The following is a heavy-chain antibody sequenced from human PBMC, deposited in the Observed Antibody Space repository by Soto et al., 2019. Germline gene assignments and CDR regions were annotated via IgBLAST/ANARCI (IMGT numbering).Heavy chain of an antibody. CDR1: GYTFTSYY. CDR2: INPSGGST. J-gene: IGHJ5*02. Sequence: ASVKVSCKASGYTFTSYYMHWVRQAPGQGLEWMGIINPSGGSTSYAQKFQGRVTMTRDTSTSTVYMELGSLRSEDTAVYYCASDPEGHNWFDPWGQGTLVTVSS. CDR3: ASDPEGHNWFDP. V-gene: IGHV1-46*01.